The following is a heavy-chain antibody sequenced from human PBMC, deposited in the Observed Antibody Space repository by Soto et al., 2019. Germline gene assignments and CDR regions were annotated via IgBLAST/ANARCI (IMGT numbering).Heavy chain of an antibody. D-gene: IGHD3-22*01. J-gene: IGHJ4*02. CDR1: GGSISSGGYY. V-gene: IGHV4-31*03. CDR2: IYYSGGT. Sequence: QVQLQESGPGLVKPSETLSLTCTVSGGSISSGGYYWSWIRQHPGKGLGWIGYIYYSGGTYYNPSLKSRVTISVDTSRNQCSLELSSVTAADTAVFYCARYYDYFDYVDYWGQGTLVTVSS. CDR3: ARYYDYFDYVDY.